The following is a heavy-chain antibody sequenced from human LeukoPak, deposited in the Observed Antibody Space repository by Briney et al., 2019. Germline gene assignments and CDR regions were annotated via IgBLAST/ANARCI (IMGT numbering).Heavy chain of an antibody. CDR1: GFTFSSYS. D-gene: IGHD6-6*01. CDR2: VTGSGDHT. V-gene: IGHV3-23*01. Sequence: GGSLRLSCAASGFTFSSYSMNWVRQAPGKGLEWVSAVTGSGDHTYYADSVKGRFTISRDNSRSTLSLQMNSLRAEDTAIYYCARHSGRDSSCPWGQGTLVTVSS. J-gene: IGHJ4*02. CDR3: ARHSGRDSSCP.